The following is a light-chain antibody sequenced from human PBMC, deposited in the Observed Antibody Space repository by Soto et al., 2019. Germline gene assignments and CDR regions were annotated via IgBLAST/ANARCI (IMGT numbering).Light chain of an antibody. CDR3: ATWDGSLSAYV. V-gene: IGLV1-47*01. Sequence: QSVLTQPPSASGTPGQRVTISCSGSSSNIGSNYVYWYQQLPGTAPKLLIYRINQRPSGVPDRFSGSKSGSSASLAISGLRSEDEADYYCATWDGSLSAYVFGTGTKLTVL. J-gene: IGLJ1*01. CDR2: RIN. CDR1: SSNIGSNY.